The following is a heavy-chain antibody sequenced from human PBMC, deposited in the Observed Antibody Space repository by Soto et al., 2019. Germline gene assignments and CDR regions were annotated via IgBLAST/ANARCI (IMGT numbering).Heavy chain of an antibody. D-gene: IGHD2-8*01. V-gene: IGHV1-2*04. CDR3: ARGGHCTNGVCYWSYYYYGMDV. CDR2: INPNSGGT. J-gene: IGHJ6*02. Sequence: QVQLVQSGAEVKKPGASVKVSCKASGYTFTGYYMHWVRQAPGQGREWMGWINPNSGGTNYAQKFQGWVTMTRDTSISTAYMELSRLRSDDTAVYYCARGGHCTNGVCYWSYYYYGMDVWGQGTTVTVSS. CDR1: GYTFTGYY.